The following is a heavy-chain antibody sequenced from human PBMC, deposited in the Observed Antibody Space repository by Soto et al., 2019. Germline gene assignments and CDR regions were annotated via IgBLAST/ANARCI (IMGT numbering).Heavy chain of an antibody. D-gene: IGHD3-10*01. CDR1: GYTFTGYY. V-gene: IGHV1-2*04. CDR2: ISPNSGGT. CDR3: ARDLSLPGSYYYYGLDV. J-gene: IGHJ6*02. Sequence: QVQLVQSGAEVKKPGASVKVSCKASGYTFTGYYMHWVRQAPGQGLEWMGWISPNSGGTNYAQKFEGWVTRTRDTSISTAYMELRRLRSDDTAVYYCARDLSLPGSYYYYGLDVWGQGTTVTVSS.